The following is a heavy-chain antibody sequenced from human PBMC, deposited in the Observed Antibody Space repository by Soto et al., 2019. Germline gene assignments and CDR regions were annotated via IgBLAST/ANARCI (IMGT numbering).Heavy chain of an antibody. CDR1: GFTFSHYG. CDR3: AKLAEAEGTDY. CDR2: ISYDGDHK. Sequence: QVQLVESGGGVLQPGRSLRLSCAASGFTFSHYGMHWVRQAPGKGLEWVAVISYDGDHKYYADSVKGRCTISRDNSRNTLYLQVNSLRPEDTGLYYCAKLAEAEGTDYWGQGTLVTVSS. V-gene: IGHV3-30*18. J-gene: IGHJ4*02.